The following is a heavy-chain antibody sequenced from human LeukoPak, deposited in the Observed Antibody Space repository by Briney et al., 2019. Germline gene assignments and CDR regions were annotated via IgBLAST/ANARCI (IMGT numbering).Heavy chain of an antibody. Sequence: PSETLSLTCTVSGYSLSSGYYWGWIRQPPGKGLEWIGRIKHSGSTYYKLFLRRRVTLSVDMSKNQFSLKLSSVTAADTGVYYCASSIYGDYRYYYFYYYMVVWGKGTTVTVSS. J-gene: IGHJ6*03. V-gene: IGHV4-38-2*02. CDR2: IKHSGST. CDR1: GYSLSSGYY. CDR3: ASSIYGDYRYYYFYYYMVV. D-gene: IGHD4-17*01.